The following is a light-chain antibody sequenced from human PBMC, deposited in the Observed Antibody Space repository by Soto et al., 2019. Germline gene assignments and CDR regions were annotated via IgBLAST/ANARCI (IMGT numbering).Light chain of an antibody. CDR3: AAWDGSLNGVV. CDR2: GNN. V-gene: IGLV1-44*01. CDR1: SSNIGSNT. Sequence: QSVLTQPPSASGTPGQRVTISCSGSSSNIGSNTVNWYQHLPGTAPKLLIYGNNQRPSGVPDRFSGSKSGTSAALAISGLQSEDEADYYCAAWDGSLNGVVFGGGTKLTVL. J-gene: IGLJ2*01.